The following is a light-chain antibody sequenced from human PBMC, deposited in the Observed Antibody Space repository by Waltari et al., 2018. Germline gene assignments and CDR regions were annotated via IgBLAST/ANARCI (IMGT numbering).Light chain of an antibody. V-gene: IGKV3-15*01. CDR3: QQYNNWPPLT. CDR1: QSISNN. CDR2: GAS. J-gene: IGKJ4*01. Sequence: EIVMTQSPATLSVSPGERATLSCRASQSISNNLAWYQEKPGQAPRLLLFGASTRATGIPARFSGSGSGTDFTLTISSLQSEDFAVYYCQQYNNWPPLTFGGGTKVEIK.